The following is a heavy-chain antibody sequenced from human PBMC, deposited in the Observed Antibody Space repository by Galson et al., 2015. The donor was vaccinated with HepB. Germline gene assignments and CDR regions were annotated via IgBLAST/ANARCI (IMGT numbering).Heavy chain of an antibody. D-gene: IGHD2-2*01. Sequence: ETLSLTCAVYGGSFSGYYWSWIRQPPGKGLEWIGEINHSGSANYNPSLKSRVTISVDTSKNQFSLKLSSVTAADTAVYYCAGRYCSSTSCQGWFDPWGQGTLVTVSS. CDR2: INHSGSA. V-gene: IGHV4-34*01. J-gene: IGHJ5*02. CDR1: GGSFSGYY. CDR3: AGRYCSSTSCQGWFDP.